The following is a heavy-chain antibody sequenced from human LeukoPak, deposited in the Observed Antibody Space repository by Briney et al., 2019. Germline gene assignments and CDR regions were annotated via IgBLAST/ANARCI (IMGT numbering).Heavy chain of an antibody. J-gene: IGHJ4*02. D-gene: IGHD1-1*01. CDR1: GGSISSSSYY. Sequence: SETLSLTCTVSGGSISSSSYYWGWIRQPPGKGLEWIGSIYYSGSTYYNPSLKSRVTISVDTSKNQFSLKLSSVTAADTAVYYCARATYWNLFDYWGQGTLVTVSS. CDR2: IYYSGST. CDR3: ARATYWNLFDY. V-gene: IGHV4-39*07.